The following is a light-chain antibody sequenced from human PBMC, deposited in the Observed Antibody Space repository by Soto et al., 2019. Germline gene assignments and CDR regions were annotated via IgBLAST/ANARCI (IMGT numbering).Light chain of an antibody. V-gene: IGKV1-5*01. J-gene: IGKJ1*01. CDR2: AAS. Sequence: DIQMTQSPSTLSASVGDRVTSTCRASQSISTWLAWYQQRPGQAPKLLIYAASTLQSGVPSRFSGSGSGTDFTLTISSLQPDDFATYYCQQYDSVLGTFGPGTKVDI. CDR1: QSISTW. CDR3: QQYDSVLGT.